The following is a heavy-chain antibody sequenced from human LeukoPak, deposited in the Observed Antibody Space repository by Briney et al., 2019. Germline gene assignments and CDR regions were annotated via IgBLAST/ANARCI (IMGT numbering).Heavy chain of an antibody. CDR1: GGYLSIFY. D-gene: IGHD5-24*01. CDR3: AREGSDGYDFDY. CDR2: IHYSGTT. J-gene: IGHJ4*02. V-gene: IGHV4-59*01. Sequence: SETLPLTCTVSGGYLSIFYWSWIRQAPGKGLEWIGYIHYSGTTNYNPSLKNRVTMSIDTPRNHFSLKLSSVTAADTAIYFCAREGSDGYDFDYWGRGTQVTVSS.